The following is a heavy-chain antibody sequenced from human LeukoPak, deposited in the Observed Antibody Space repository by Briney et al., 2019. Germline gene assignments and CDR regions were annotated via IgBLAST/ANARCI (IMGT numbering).Heavy chain of an antibody. V-gene: IGHV5-51*01. CDR2: IYPGDSDT. J-gene: IGHJ3*02. D-gene: IGHD6-6*01. CDR1: GYSFSTYW. Sequence: GESLKISCQCFGYSFSTYWIGWVRQMPGKDPEWMGIIYPGDSDTRYSPSFKGQVTIAADKSINSAYLQWSSLKASHTALYYCARQGSTYDAFDIWGRGTMVTVS. CDR3: ARQGSTYDAFDI.